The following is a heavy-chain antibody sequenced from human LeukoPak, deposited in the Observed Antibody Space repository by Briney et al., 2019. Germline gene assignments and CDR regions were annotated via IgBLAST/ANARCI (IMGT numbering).Heavy chain of an antibody. J-gene: IGHJ5*01. D-gene: IGHD3-22*01. CDR1: GGSISSYY. V-gene: IGHV4-59*01. Sequence: SETLSLTCTVSGGSISSYYWSWIRQTPGKGLEWIGYIYHTGKTNYNPSLKSRVTTSMDASKNLVSLKLTSVTAADTAVYYCVRWYYGSSGVRWFDPWGQGILVTVSS. CDR3: VRWYYGSSGVRWFDP. CDR2: IYHTGKT.